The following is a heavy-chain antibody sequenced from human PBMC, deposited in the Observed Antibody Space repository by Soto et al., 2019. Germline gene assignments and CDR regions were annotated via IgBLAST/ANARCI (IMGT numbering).Heavy chain of an antibody. V-gene: IGHV3-7*01. D-gene: IGHD2-2*01. CDR3: ARDLLGYQLHAYYYYMDV. CDR1: GFTFSSYW. CDR2: IKQDGSEK. Sequence: GGSLRLSCAASGFTFSSYWMSWVRQAPGKGLEWVANIKQDGSEKYYVDSVKGRFTISRDNAKNSLYLQMNSLRAEDTAVYYCARDLLGYQLHAYYYYMDVWGKGTTVTVSS. J-gene: IGHJ6*03.